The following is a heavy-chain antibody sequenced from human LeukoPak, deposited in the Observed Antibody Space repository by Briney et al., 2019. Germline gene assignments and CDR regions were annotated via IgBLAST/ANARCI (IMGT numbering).Heavy chain of an antibody. CDR3: ARRESAVYSSGWYVY. CDR2: ISAYNGNT. J-gene: IGHJ4*02. D-gene: IGHD6-19*01. V-gene: IGHV1-18*01. Sequence: ASVKVSCNASAYSFTSYGSSWVRRDPGQGREWRGWISAYNGNTNNAQKLQGRVTMTTDTSTSTAYMELRSLRTADPAVYYCARRESAVYSSGWYVYWGQGTLVTVSS. CDR1: AYSFTSYG.